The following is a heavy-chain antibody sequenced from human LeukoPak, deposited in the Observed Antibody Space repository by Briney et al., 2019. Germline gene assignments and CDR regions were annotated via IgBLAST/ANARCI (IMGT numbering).Heavy chain of an antibody. CDR2: INHSGST. V-gene: IGHV4-34*01. CDR3: AINGDYLDY. J-gene: IGHJ4*02. CDR1: GGSFSGYY. D-gene: IGHD4-17*01. Sequence: PSETLSLTCAVYGGSFSGYYWSWIRQPPGKGLEWIGEINHSGSTNYNPSLKSRVTISVDTSKNQFSLKLSSVTAAGTAVYYCAINGDYLDYWGQGTLVTVSS.